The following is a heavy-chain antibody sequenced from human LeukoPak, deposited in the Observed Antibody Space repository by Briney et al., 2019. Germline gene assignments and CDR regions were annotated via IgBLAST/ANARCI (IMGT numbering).Heavy chain of an antibody. CDR1: GFTFSSYS. CDR2: ISSSSSYI. V-gene: IGHV3-21*01. D-gene: IGHD6-19*01. Sequence: PGGSLRLSCAASGFTFSSYSMNWVRQAPGKGLEWVSSISSSSSYIYYADSVRGLFTISRDNAKNSLYLQMNSLSAEDTAVYYCAREIAVAGTDYWGQGTLVTVSS. CDR3: AREIAVAGTDY. J-gene: IGHJ4*02.